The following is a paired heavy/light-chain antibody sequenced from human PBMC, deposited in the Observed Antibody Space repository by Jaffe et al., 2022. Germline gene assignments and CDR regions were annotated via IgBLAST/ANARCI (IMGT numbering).Heavy chain of an antibody. CDR2: IYPGDSDT. CDR3: VRSSFLVRRGRYDAFDI. D-gene: IGHD3-10*01. J-gene: IGHJ3*02. CDR1: GYSFTSYW. V-gene: IGHV5-51*03. Sequence: EVQLVQSGAEVKKPGESLKISCKGSGYSFTSYWIGWVRQMPGKGLEWMGIIYPGDSDTRYSPSFQGQVTISADKSISTAYLQWSSLKASDTAMYYCVRSSFLVRRGRYDAFDIWGQGTMVTVSS.
Light chain of an antibody. CDR3: QQRSNWPRT. Sequence: EIVLTQSPATLSLSPGERATLSCRASQSVSSYLAWYQQKPGQAPRLLIYDASNRATGIPARFSGSGSGTDFTLTISSLEPEDFAVYYCQQRSNWPRTFGGGTKVEIK. J-gene: IGKJ4*01. CDR2: DAS. V-gene: IGKV3-11*01. CDR1: QSVSSY.